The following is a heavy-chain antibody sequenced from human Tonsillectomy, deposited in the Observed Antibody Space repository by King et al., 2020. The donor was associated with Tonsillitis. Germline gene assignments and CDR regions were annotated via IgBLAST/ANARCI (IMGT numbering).Heavy chain of an antibody. CDR2: IVVGSGNT. J-gene: IGHJ2*01. V-gene: IGHV1-58*01. CDR1: GFTFTSSA. D-gene: IGHD3-22*01. CDR3: AAEVDYDRSPYWYFDL. Sequence: QLVESGPEVKKPGTSVKVSCKASGFTFTSSAVQWVRQARGQRLEWIGWIVVGSGNTNYAQKFQERVTITRDMSTSTAYMELSSLRSEDTAVYYCAAEVDYDRSPYWYFDLWGRGTLVTVSS.